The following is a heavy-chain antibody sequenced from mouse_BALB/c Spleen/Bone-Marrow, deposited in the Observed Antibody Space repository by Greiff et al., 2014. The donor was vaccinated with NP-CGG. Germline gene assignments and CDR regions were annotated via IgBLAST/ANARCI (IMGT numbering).Heavy chain of an antibody. V-gene: IGHV1S41*01. Sequence: DLVKPGASVKLFCEASGYTFTSYWINWIKQRPGQGLEWIGRIPPGSGTTYYNEMFKGKATLTVDTSSTTAYIQLSSLSSEDSAVYFCARGSYYYGSSSPWFAYWGQGTLVTVSA. J-gene: IGHJ3*01. CDR3: ARGSYYYGSSSPWFAY. CDR1: GYTFTSYW. D-gene: IGHD1-1*01. CDR2: IPPGSGTT.